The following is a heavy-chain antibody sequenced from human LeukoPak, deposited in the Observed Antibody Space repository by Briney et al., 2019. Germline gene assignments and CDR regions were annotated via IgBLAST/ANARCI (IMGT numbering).Heavy chain of an antibody. J-gene: IGHJ4*02. D-gene: IGHD5-18*01. Sequence: GGSLRLSCAASGYTFSSYAMSWVRQAPGKGLKWVSAISGSGGSTYYADSVKGRFTISRDNSKNTLYLQMNSLRAEDTAVYYCAREGRTAMALDYWGQGTLVTVSS. CDR3: AREGRTAMALDY. V-gene: IGHV3-23*01. CDR1: GYTFSSYA. CDR2: ISGSGGST.